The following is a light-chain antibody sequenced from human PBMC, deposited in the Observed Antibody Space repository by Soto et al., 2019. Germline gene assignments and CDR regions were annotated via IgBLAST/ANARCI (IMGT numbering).Light chain of an antibody. CDR1: TGAVTSGHY. CDR3: LLYYGGAYV. V-gene: IGLV7-43*01. Sequence: QAVVTQEPSLTVSPGGTVTLTCASSTGAVTSGHYPNWFQQKPGQAPSALIYSTSNKHSWTPAWFSGSLLGGKAALTLLGVQPEDEAEYYCLLYYGGAYVFGTGTKVTVL. CDR2: STS. J-gene: IGLJ1*01.